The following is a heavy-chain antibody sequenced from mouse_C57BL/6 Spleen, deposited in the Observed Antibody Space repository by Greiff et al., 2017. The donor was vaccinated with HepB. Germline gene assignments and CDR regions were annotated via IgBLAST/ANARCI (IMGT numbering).Heavy chain of an antibody. V-gene: IGHV1-69*01. Sequence: VQLQQPGAELVMPGASVKLSCKASGYTFTSYWMHWVKQRPGQGLEWIGEIDPSDSYTNYNQKFKGKSTLTVDKSSSTAYMQLSSLTSEDSAVYYCARGITTVRGTWFAYWGQGTLVTVSA. D-gene: IGHD1-1*01. CDR1: GYTFTSYW. J-gene: IGHJ3*01. CDR2: IDPSDSYT. CDR3: ARGITTVRGTWFAY.